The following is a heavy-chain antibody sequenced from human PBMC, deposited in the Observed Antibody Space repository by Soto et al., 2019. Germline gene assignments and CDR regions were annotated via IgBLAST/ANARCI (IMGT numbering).Heavy chain of an antibody. CDR2: ISSDGATI. V-gene: IGHV3-48*03. J-gene: IGHJ4*02. CDR3: VRVGGVARPY. Sequence: EVQMVESGGGLVQPGGSLRLSCEVSGLTFSKFEMTWVRQAPGQGLEWVSSISSDGATIYYADSVKGRFTISRDNEKNLLYLQMNSLKGEDTATYYCVRVGGVARPYWGQGTPVTVSS. D-gene: IGHD1-26*01. CDR1: GLTFSKFE.